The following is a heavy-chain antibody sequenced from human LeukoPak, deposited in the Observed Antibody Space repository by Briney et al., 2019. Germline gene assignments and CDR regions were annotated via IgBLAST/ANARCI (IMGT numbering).Heavy chain of an antibody. V-gene: IGHV4-39*01. Sequence: SETLSLTCTVSVGFISSSSYCWGWIRQPPGKGLEWIGSIYYSGSTYYNPSLKSRVTISVDTSKNQFSLKLSSVTAADTAVYYLTRLLTPRHSGWYYFDYWGQGTLVTVSS. CDR2: IYYSGST. J-gene: IGHJ4*02. CDR1: VGFISSSSYC. CDR3: TRLLTPRHSGWYYFDY. D-gene: IGHD6-19*01.